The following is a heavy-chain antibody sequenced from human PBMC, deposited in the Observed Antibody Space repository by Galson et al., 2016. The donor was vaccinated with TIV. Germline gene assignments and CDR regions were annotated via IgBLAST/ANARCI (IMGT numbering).Heavy chain of an antibody. D-gene: IGHD5-24*01. CDR2: IGTGGKT. J-gene: IGHJ4*02. Sequence: SLRLSCAASGFTFSTYAMSWVRQAPGKGLEWVSSIGTGGKTYYADSVKGRFTISRDNSKDSLHLQMNSLRADDTAVYYCAKPDIATIDINYYFDYWAREPWSPSPQ. CDR1: GFTFSTYA. CDR3: AKPDIATIDINYYFDY. V-gene: IGHV3-23*01.